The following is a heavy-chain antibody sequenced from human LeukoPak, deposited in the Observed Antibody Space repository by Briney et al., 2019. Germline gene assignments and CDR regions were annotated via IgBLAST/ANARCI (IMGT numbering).Heavy chain of an antibody. CDR3: ARYGYYDFWSGYINWFDP. CDR2: IYYSGSI. J-gene: IGHJ5*02. Sequence: SETLSLTCTVSGGSISSGDYYWSWIRQPPGKGLEWIGYIYYSGSIYYNPSLKSRVTISVDTSKNQFSLKLSSVTAADTAVYYCARYGYYDFWSGYINWFDPWGQGTLVTVSS. D-gene: IGHD3-3*01. V-gene: IGHV4-30-4*01. CDR1: GGSISSGDYY.